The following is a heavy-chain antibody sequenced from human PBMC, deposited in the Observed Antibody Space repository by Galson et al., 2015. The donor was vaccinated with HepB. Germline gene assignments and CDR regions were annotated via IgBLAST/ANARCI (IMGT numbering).Heavy chain of an antibody. CDR2: IYSGGGT. J-gene: IGHJ4*02. Sequence: SLRLSCAASGFIVSSSYMSWVRQAPGKGLEWVSVIYSGGGTYYPNSVKGRFTISRHSSENTVYLQMNSLRPEDTAVYYCARVRTTVVTPGYYFDYWGQGTLVTVSS. CDR3: ARVRTTVVTPGYYFDY. D-gene: IGHD4-23*01. CDR1: GFIVSSSY. V-gene: IGHV3-53*04.